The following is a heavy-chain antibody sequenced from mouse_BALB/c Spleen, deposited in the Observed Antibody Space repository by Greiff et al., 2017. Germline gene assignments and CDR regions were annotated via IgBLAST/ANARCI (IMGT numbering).Heavy chain of an antibody. V-gene: IGHV1-9*01. CDR3: ARKDCGSSYVDWFAY. CDR2: ILPGSGST. Sequence: VQLQQSGAELMKPGASVKISCKATGYTFSSYWIEWVKQRPGHGLEWIGEILPGSGSTNYNEKFKGKATFTADTSSNTAYMQLSSLTSEDSAVYYCARKDCGSSYVDWFAYWGQGTLVTVSA. D-gene: IGHD1-1*01. CDR1: GYTFSSYW. J-gene: IGHJ3*01.